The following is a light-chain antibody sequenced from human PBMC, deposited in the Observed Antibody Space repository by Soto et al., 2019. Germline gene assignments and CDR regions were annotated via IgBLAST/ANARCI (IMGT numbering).Light chain of an antibody. Sequence: DLQMTQSPSTPSASVGDRVTITCRASQSISSWLAWYQQKPGKAPKLLIFDASTLENGVPARFSGSRSGPEFSLTISSLQPDDFATYYCQQYYSYWTFGQGTKVDIK. CDR2: DAS. CDR1: QSISSW. V-gene: IGKV1-5*01. CDR3: QQYYSYWT. J-gene: IGKJ1*01.